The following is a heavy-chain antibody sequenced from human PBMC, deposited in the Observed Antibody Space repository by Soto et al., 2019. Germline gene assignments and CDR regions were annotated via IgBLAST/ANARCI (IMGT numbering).Heavy chain of an antibody. D-gene: IGHD2-21*01. CDR2: IYYSGST. V-gene: IGHV4-59*08. CDR1: GGSISSYY. Sequence: ETLSLTCTVSGGSISSYYWSWIRQPPGKGLEWIGYIYYSGSTNYNPSLKSRVTISVDTSKNQFSLKLSSVTAADTAVYYCARRVARVGDYYYYYMDVWGKGTTVTVSS. J-gene: IGHJ6*03. CDR3: ARRVARVGDYYYYYMDV.